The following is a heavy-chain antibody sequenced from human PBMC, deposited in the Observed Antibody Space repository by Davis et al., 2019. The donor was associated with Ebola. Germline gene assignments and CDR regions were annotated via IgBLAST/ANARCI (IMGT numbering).Heavy chain of an antibody. D-gene: IGHD3-22*01. CDR2: INPSGGST. Sequence: AASVKVSCKASGYTFTSYYMHWVRQAPGQGLEWMGIINPSGGSTSYAQKFQGRVTMTRDTSTSTVYMELSSLRSEDTAVYYCARDLKGYYDSSGTSDYWGQGTLVTVSS. V-gene: IGHV1-46*01. CDR1: GYTFTSYY. J-gene: IGHJ4*02. CDR3: ARDLKGYYDSSGTSDY.